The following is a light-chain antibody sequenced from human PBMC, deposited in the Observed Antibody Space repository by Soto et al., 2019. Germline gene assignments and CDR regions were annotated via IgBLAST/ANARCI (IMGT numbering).Light chain of an antibody. J-gene: IGLJ2*01. CDR1: SSDVGGYNS. CDR2: EVN. Sequence: QSVLTQPPSASGSPGQSVTISCTGTSSDVGGYNSVSWYQQHPGKAPKIMIYEVNKRPSGVPDRFSGSKSGNTASLTVSGLQVEDEADYYCSSYGGSNNLVFGGGTKLTVL. V-gene: IGLV2-8*01. CDR3: SSYGGSNNLV.